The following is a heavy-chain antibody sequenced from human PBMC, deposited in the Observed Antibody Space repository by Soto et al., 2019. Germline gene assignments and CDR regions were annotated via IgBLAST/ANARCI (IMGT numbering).Heavy chain of an antibody. CDR3: AKVLRERYCSSTSCWHFDY. V-gene: IGHV3-23*01. Sequence: PGGSLRLSCAASGFTFSSYAMSWVRQAPGKGLEWVSAISGSGGSTYYADSVKGRFTVSRDNSKNTLYLQMNSLRAEDTAVYYCAKVLRERYCSSTSCWHFDYWGQGTLVTVSS. CDR2: ISGSGGST. D-gene: IGHD2-2*01. J-gene: IGHJ4*02. CDR1: GFTFSSYA.